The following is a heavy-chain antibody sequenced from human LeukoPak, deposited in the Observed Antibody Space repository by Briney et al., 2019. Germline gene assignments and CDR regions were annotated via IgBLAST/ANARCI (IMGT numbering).Heavy chain of an antibody. CDR3: ARDQGYYDYVWGSYRHYWYFDL. D-gene: IGHD3-16*02. V-gene: IGHV4-59*12. J-gene: IGHJ2*01. CDR1: GGSISSYY. CDR2: IYYSGST. Sequence: SETLSLTCTVSGGSISSYYWSWIRQPPGKGLEWIGYIYYSGSTNYNPSLESRVTISVDTSKNQFSLKLSSVTAADTAVYYCARDQGYYDYVWGSYRHYWYFDLWGRGTLVTVSS.